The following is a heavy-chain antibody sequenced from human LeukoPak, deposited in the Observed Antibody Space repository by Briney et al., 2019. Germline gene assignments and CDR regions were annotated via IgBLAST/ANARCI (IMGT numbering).Heavy chain of an antibody. D-gene: IGHD3-3*01. J-gene: IGHJ4*02. CDR2: ISGSGGST. CDR1: GFTFSSYA. Sequence: GGSLRLSCAASGFTFSSYAMSWVRQAPGKGLEWVSAISGSGGSTYYADSVKGRFTISRHNSKNTLYLQMNSLRAEDTAVYYCAGLLTIFGVVSDYWGQGTLVTVSS. V-gene: IGHV3-23*01. CDR3: AGLLTIFGVVSDY.